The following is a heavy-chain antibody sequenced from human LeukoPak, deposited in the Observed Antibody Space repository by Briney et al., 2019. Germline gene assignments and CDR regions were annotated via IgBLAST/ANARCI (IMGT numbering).Heavy chain of an antibody. D-gene: IGHD3-10*02. CDR2: ISSSGTTI. J-gene: IGHJ6*04. CDR3: AELGITMIGGV. Sequence: LSLTCTVSGGSISSSSYYWGWVRQAPGKGLEWVSCISSSGTTIYYADSVKGRFTISRDNAKNSLYLQMNSLRAEDTAVYYCAELGITMIGGVWGKGTTVTISS. V-gene: IGHV3-48*03. CDR1: GGSISSSSYY.